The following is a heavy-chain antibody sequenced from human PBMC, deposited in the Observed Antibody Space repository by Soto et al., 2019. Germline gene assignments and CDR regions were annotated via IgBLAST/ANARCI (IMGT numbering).Heavy chain of an antibody. CDR3: ARQGGWFDP. Sequence: QVQLQESGPGLVKPSETLSLTCTVSGGSIRSYYWSWIRQPPGKGLEWIGSIYYSGSTNDKPSLKSRVTISGDTSKNQFSLKLNSVTAADTAVYYCARQGGWFDPWGQGTLVTVSS. CDR2: IYYSGST. J-gene: IGHJ5*02. D-gene: IGHD1-26*01. V-gene: IGHV4-59*08. CDR1: GGSIRSYY.